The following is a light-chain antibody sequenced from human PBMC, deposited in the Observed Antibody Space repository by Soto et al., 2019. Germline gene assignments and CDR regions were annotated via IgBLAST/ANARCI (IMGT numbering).Light chain of an antibody. CDR3: QQYNSWPPLT. CDR1: QSVSSN. CDR2: GAS. V-gene: IGKV3-15*01. J-gene: IGKJ4*01. Sequence: EIVMTQSPATLSVSPGERATLSCRASQSVSSNLAWYQQEPGQAPRLLIYGASTRATGIPARFSGSESGTEFTLTISSLQSEDLAVYYCQQYNSWPPLTFGGGTKVEIK.